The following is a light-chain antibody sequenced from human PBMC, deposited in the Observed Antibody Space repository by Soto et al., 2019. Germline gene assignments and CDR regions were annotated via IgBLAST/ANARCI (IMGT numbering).Light chain of an antibody. CDR1: NKDIGLHDF. CDR2: GIS. CDR3: GSYTSTFTWV. Sequence: QSALTQPASVSGSPGQSITISCTGTNKDIGLHDFVSWHQQHPGKAPKFIIYGISNRPSGVSNRFSGSKSGNTASLTISGLQVDDEAHYYCGSYTSTFTWVFGGGTKLTVL. V-gene: IGLV2-14*01. J-gene: IGLJ3*02.